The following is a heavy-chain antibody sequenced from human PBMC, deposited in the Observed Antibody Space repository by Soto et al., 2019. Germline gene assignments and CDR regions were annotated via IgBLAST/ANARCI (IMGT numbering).Heavy chain of an antibody. D-gene: IGHD3-10*01. CDR3: ARELNYGSVYYGMDV. Sequence: GASLKISCKGSGYSFTSYWIGWVRQMPGKGLEWMGIIYPGDSDTRYSPSFQGQVTISADKAISTAYLQWSSLKASDTAMYYCARELNYGSVYYGMDVWGQGTTVTVSS. CDR1: GYSFTSYW. CDR2: IYPGDSDT. J-gene: IGHJ6*02. V-gene: IGHV5-51*01.